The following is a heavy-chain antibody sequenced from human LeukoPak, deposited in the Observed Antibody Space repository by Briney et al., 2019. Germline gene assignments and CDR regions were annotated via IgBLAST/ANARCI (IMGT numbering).Heavy chain of an antibody. CDR2: LDDGGNT. CDR1: GGSFSDYF. D-gene: IGHD2-21*02. Sequence: PSETLSLTCSVYGGSFSDYFWSWIPQSPGKGLEWSGELDDGGNTNYNPSLMSRVIVSMEKSKTQFSLVMRSVAAADTAVYYCARFSRITWGDWGDAFDIWGQGTTVIVSS. V-gene: IGHV4-34*01. CDR3: ARFSRITWGDWGDAFDI. J-gene: IGHJ3*02.